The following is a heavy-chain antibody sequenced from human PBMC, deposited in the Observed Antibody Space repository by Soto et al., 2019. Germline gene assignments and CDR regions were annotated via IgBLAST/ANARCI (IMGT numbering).Heavy chain of an antibody. CDR1: GFSLSTSGVG. V-gene: IGHV2-5*02. CDR3: AHSLIVLVPAELGWYFDL. D-gene: IGHD2-2*01. Sequence: QITLKESGPTLVKPTQTLTLTCTFSGFSLSTSGVGVGWIRQPPGKALEWLALIYWDDDKRYSPSLKSRLTITKDTSKNQVVLTMTNMDPVDTATYYCAHSLIVLVPAELGWYFDLWGRGTLVTVSS. J-gene: IGHJ2*01. CDR2: IYWDDDK.